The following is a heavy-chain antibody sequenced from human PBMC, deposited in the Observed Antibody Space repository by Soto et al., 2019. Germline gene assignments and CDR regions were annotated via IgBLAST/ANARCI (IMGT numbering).Heavy chain of an antibody. V-gene: IGHV4-59*12. CDR3: ASPVYGSGIYY. Sequence: SSETLSLTCTVSGGSISRYWWSWIRQPPGKGLEWIGYIYYSGSTNYNPSLKSRVTISVDKSKNQFSLKLSSVTAADTAVYYCASPVYGSGIYYWGQGTLVTVSS. CDR1: GGSISRYW. CDR2: IYYSGST. J-gene: IGHJ4*02. D-gene: IGHD3-10*01.